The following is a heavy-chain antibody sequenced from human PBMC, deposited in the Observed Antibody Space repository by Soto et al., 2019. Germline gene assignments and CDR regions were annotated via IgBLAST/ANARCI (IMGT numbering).Heavy chain of an antibody. D-gene: IGHD3-10*01. V-gene: IGHV4-59*01. J-gene: IGHJ4*02. CDR1: GGSISSYY. Sequence: QVQLQESGPGLVKPSETLSLICTVSGGSISSYYWNWIRQPPGKGLEWIGYIYYSGSTNYNPSLKSRVTISVDTSKNHFALKLSSVTAADTAVYYCARGVFGSGSHAPFDYWGQGTLVTVSS. CDR2: IYYSGST. CDR3: ARGVFGSGSHAPFDY.